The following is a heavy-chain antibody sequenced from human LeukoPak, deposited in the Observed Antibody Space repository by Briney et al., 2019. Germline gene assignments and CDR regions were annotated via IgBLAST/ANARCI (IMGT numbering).Heavy chain of an antibody. CDR1: GSSISSGGYY. CDR2: IYYSGST. CDR3: ARASSPGYYFDF. D-gene: IGHD2-2*01. Sequence: SETLSLTCSVSGSSISSGGYYWTWIRQRPGRGLEWIGYIYYSGSTYYNPSLKSRVIISLDTSKNQFSLKLSSVTAADSAVYYCARASSPGYYFDFWGQGTLVTVSS. J-gene: IGHJ4*02. V-gene: IGHV4-31*03.